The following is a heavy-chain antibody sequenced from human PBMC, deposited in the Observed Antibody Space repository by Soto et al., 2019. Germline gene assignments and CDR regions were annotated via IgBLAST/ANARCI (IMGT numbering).Heavy chain of an antibody. J-gene: IGHJ4*02. CDR2: IKQDGSEK. Sequence: GSLRLSCAASGFTFSSYWMSWVRQAPGKGLEWVANIKQDGSEKYYVDSVKGRFTISRDNAKNSLYLQMNSLRAEDTAVYYCAKTPGVITVITSFDHWGQGTPVTVSS. V-gene: IGHV3-7*03. D-gene: IGHD3-16*01. CDR1: GFTFSSYW. CDR3: AKTPGVITVITSFDH.